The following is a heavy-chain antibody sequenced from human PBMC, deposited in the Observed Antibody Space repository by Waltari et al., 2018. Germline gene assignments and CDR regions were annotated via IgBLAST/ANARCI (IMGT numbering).Heavy chain of an antibody. V-gene: IGHV4-59*01. CDR2: IYYSGSP. CDR3: ARRIAAAGMSYYYYYYMDV. J-gene: IGHJ6*03. Sequence: QVQLQESGPGLVKPSETLSLTCTVSGGSISSYYWSWIRQPPGKGLEWIGYIYYSGSPNATPSLRSRVTISVDTSKNQCSLKLSSVTAADTAVYYCARRIAAAGMSYYYYYYMDVWGKGTTVTVSS. D-gene: IGHD6-13*01. CDR1: GGSISSYY.